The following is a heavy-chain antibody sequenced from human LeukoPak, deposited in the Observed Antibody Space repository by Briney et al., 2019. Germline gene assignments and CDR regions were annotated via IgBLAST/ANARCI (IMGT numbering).Heavy chain of an antibody. CDR1: GFSFDNYA. D-gene: IGHD3-22*01. Sequence: GGSLRLSCATSGFSFDNYAMHWVRQAPGKGLEWVSGINWNSGSIGYADSVKGRFTISRDNAKNSLYLQMNSLRAEDTALYYCTKDISNYYYDSSGLFDYWGQGTLVTVSS. J-gene: IGHJ4*02. CDR2: INWNSGSI. CDR3: TKDISNYYYDSSGLFDY. V-gene: IGHV3-9*01.